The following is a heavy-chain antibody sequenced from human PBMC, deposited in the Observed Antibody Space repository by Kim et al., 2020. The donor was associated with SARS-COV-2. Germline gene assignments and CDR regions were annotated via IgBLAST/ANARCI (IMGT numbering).Heavy chain of an antibody. V-gene: IGHV3-23*01. D-gene: IGHD3-22*01. Sequence: YADSVKGRFTVYRDNDKNTLYLQMDNLRVEDTALYYCAKDHESSGWPTFDYWGQGTQVTVSS. J-gene: IGHJ4*02. CDR3: AKDHESSGWPTFDY.